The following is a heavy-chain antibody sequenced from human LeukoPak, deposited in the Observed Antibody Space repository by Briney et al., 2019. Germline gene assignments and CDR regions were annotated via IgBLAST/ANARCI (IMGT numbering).Heavy chain of an antibody. CDR2: INYDGSEK. J-gene: IGHJ4*02. V-gene: IGHV3-7*04. Sequence: GGSLRLSCAASGFTFSSYWMSWVRQAPGKGLEWVANINYDGSEKYYIDSVKGRFTISRDNAKNSLFLQMNSLRAEDTAVYYCARVRVGGTNYFDSWGQGTLVTVSS. CDR3: ARVRVGGTNYFDS. D-gene: IGHD1-26*01. CDR1: GFTFSSYW.